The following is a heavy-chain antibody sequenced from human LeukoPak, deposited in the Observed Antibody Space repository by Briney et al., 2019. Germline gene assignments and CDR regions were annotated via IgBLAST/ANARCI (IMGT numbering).Heavy chain of an antibody. CDR3: ATDLGSSRPNF. D-gene: IGHD6-13*01. CDR1: GFSFSTYW. CDR2: IKQDGSEN. J-gene: IGHJ4*02. V-gene: IGHV3-7*01. Sequence: GGSLRLSCAASGFSFSTYWMTWVRQAPGKGLEWVANIKQDGSENYYVDSARGQFTISRDNAKNSLYLQMNSLTAEDTAVYYCATDLGSSRPNFWGQGILVTVSS.